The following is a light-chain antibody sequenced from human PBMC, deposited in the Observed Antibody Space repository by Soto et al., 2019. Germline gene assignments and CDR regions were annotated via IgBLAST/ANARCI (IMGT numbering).Light chain of an antibody. J-gene: IGLJ1*01. CDR3: CSYAGSSTF. Sequence: QSVLTQPASVSGSPGPSITISCTGTSSDVGSYNLVSWYQQHPGKAPKLMIYEGSKRPSGVSNRFSGSKSGNTASLTISGLQAEDEADYYCCSYAGSSTFFGTGTKLTVL. CDR1: SSDVGSYNL. V-gene: IGLV2-23*03. CDR2: EGS.